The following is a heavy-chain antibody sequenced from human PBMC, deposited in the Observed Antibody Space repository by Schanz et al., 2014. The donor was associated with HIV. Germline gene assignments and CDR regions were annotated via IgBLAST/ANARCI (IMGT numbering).Heavy chain of an antibody. J-gene: IGHJ6*02. CDR1: GFTFRSYG. D-gene: IGHD3-22*01. CDR2: TWYDGSNK. Sequence: QVQLVESGGGVVQPGRSLRLSCAASGFTFRSYGMHWVRQAPGKGLEWVAVTWYDGSNKYYADSVKGRFTISRDNSKNTLFLQMNSLRAEDTAVYYCRAWLLGDRMDVWGQGTTVAVSS. CDR3: RAWLLGDRMDV. V-gene: IGHV3-33*01.